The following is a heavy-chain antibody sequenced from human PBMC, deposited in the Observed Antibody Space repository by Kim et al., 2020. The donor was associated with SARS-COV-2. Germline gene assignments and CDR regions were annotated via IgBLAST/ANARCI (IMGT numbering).Heavy chain of an antibody. CDR3: ARGSRDGYNCDY. CDR2: IIPIFGTA. CDR1: GGTFSSYA. J-gene: IGHJ4*02. V-gene: IGHV1-69*13. Sequence: SVKVSCKASGGTFSSYAISWVRQAPGQGLEWMGGIIPIFGTANYAQKFQGRVTITADESTSTAYMELSSLRSEDTAVYYCARGSRDGYNCDYWGQGTLVTVSS. D-gene: IGHD5-12*01.